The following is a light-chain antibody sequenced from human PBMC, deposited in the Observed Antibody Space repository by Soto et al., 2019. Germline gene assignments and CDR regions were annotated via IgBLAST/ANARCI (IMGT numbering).Light chain of an antibody. CDR1: QGISTY. Sequence: DIQMTQSPSSLSASVGDRVTITCRASQGISTYLNWYQQKPGKAPKLLIYDASNLETGVPSRFSGSGSGTHFTFTINNVQPEDVATYYCQQYDAFGQGTRLEIK. CDR3: QQYDA. V-gene: IGKV1-33*01. J-gene: IGKJ5*01. CDR2: DAS.